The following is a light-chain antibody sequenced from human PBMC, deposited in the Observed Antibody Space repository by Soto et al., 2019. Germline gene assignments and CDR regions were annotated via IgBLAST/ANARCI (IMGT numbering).Light chain of an antibody. CDR3: QQYNSYRT. CDR1: ESISIF. CDR2: DAS. V-gene: IGKV1-5*01. Sequence: DIQMTQFPSTLSASVGDRVTSTCRGRESISIFFAWCQQKQGKAPRLLIYDASILESGVPSSLSGSGSGTEFTLTISRMTPDDFATYYCQQYNSYRTFGHGTQVDIK. J-gene: IGKJ1*01.